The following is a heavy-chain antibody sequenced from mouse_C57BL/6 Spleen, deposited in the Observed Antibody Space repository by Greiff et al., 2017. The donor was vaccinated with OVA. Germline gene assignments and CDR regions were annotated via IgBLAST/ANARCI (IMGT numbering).Heavy chain of an antibody. V-gene: IGHV6-3*01. CDR2: IRLKSDNYAT. J-gene: IGHJ1*03. CDR3: TNLDV. Sequence: EVQVVESGGGLVQPGGSMKLSCVASGFTFSNYWMNWVRQSPEKGLEWVAQIRLKSDNYATHYAESVKGRFTISRDDSKSSVYLQMNNLRAEDTGIYYCTNLDVWGTGTTVTVSS. CDR1: GFTFSNYW.